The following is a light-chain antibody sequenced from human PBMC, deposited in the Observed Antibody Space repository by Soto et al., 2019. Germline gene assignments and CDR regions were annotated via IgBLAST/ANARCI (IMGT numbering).Light chain of an antibody. CDR1: QSISDW. CDR2: KAS. CDR3: QHYNNYPYT. Sequence: DIQITQSPSTLSASVGDRVTITCRASQSISDWLAWYQQKPGQAPKLLIYKASRLESGVPSRFSGSGSGTEFTLMINSLQPDDFSTYYCQHYNNYPYTFGQGSKLEIK. V-gene: IGKV1-5*03. J-gene: IGKJ2*01.